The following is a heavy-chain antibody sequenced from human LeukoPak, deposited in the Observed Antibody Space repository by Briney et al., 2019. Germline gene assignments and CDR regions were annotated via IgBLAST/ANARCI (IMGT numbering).Heavy chain of an antibody. D-gene: IGHD2-2*01. CDR2: IYSGGST. J-gene: IGHJ3*02. V-gene: IGHV3-66*02. CDR3: ARGGLVPAAARVIGFDI. CDR1: GFTVSSNY. Sequence: PGGSLRLSCAASGFTVSSNYMSWVRQAPGKGLEWVSVIYSGGSTYYADSVKGRFTISRDNSKNTLYLQMSSLRAEDTAVYYCARGGLVPAAARVIGFDIWGQGTMVTVSS.